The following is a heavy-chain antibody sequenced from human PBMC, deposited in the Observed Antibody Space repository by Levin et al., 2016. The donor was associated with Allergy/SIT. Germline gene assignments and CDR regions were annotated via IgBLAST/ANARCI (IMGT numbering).Heavy chain of an antibody. V-gene: IGHV4-34*01. CDR2: INHSGST. CDR3: ARGLPATVKTTYYFDY. CDR1: GGSFSGYY. Sequence: SETLSLTCAVYGGSFSGYYWSWIRQPPGKGLEWIGEINHSGSTNYNPSLKSRVTISVDTSKNQFSLKLSSVTAADTAVYYCARGLPATVKTTYYFDYWGQGTLVTVSS. D-gene: IGHD4-17*01. J-gene: IGHJ4*02.